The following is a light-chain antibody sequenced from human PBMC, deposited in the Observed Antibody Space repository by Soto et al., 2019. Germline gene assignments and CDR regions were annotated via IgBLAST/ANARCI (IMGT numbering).Light chain of an antibody. J-gene: IGKJ4*01. CDR3: QQYESYSPLT. Sequence: DIQMTQSPSILSASAGDRVTITCRASRSIRSWLAWYQQKPGKAPKLLIYDAYSLESGVPSRFSGRRSGTEFTLTIAGLQPEDFATYYCQQYESYSPLTFGGGTKVDIK. CDR1: RSIRSW. CDR2: DAY. V-gene: IGKV1-5*01.